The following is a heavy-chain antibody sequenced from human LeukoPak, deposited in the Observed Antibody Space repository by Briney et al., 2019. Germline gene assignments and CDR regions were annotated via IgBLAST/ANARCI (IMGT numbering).Heavy chain of an antibody. D-gene: IGHD3-3*01. Sequence: GGSLRLSCAASGFTFSSYAMSWARQAPGKGLEWVSAISGSGGSTYYADSVKGRFTISRDNSKNTLYLQMNSLRAEDTAVYYCAKGERSYDFWSGYMDYWGQGTLVTVSS. CDR3: AKGERSYDFWSGYMDY. CDR2: ISGSGGST. CDR1: GFTFSSYA. V-gene: IGHV3-23*01. J-gene: IGHJ4*02.